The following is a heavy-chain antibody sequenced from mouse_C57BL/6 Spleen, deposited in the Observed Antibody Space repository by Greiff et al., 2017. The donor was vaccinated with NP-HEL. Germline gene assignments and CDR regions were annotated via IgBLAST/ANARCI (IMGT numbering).Heavy chain of an antibody. Sequence: EVQLVESGGDLVKPGGSLKLSCAASGFTFSSYGMSWVRQTPDKRLEWVATISSGGSYTYYPDSVKGRFTISRDNAKNTLYLQMSSLKSEDTAMYYCAREGAYDYDGGYFDVWGTGTTVTVSS. CDR3: AREGAYDYDGGYFDV. CDR2: ISSGGSYT. V-gene: IGHV5-6*01. J-gene: IGHJ1*03. D-gene: IGHD2-4*01. CDR1: GFTFSSYG.